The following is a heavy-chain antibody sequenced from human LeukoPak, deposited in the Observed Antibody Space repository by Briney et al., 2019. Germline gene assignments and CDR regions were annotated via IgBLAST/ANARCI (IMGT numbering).Heavy chain of an antibody. D-gene: IGHD3-9*01. V-gene: IGHV3-64D*06. CDR3: TGSTTGYYSY. J-gene: IGHJ4*02. CDR2: IGPSGTST. CDR1: GFSFSSYA. Sequence: GGSLRLSCSASGFSFSSYAMHWVRQPPGRGLEYVSAIGPSGTSTYFADSVKGRFTISRDNSKNTVYLQMSSLRTEDTVVYFCTGSTTGYYSYWGQGTLVTVSS.